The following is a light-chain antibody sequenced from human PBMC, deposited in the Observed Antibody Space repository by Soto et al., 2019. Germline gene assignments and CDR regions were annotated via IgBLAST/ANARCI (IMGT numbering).Light chain of an antibody. CDR2: KGT. CDR3: CSSAPESTYV. V-gene: IGLV2-23*01. Sequence: QCVLTQPASVYGFPGEARSISCTGTDSDVGAYDSVSWYRQHPHKAPQLIIYKGTQRPSGVSNRISGATSGNAASLTISGLQADDEADYFCCSSAPESTYVFGTGTKVNV. CDR1: DSDVGAYDS. J-gene: IGLJ1*01.